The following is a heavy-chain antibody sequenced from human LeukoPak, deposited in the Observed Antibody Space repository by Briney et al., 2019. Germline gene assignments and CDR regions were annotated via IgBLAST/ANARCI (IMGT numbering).Heavy chain of an antibody. J-gene: IGHJ3*02. CDR3: AGDDGYAAFDI. Sequence: GGSLRLSCAASGFTFSFYWMHWVRQAPGKGLVWVSRINSDGSSITYADSVKGRFTISRDNAKNTLYLQMNSLRAEDTAVYYCAGDDGYAAFDIWGQGTMVTVSS. D-gene: IGHD5-24*01. CDR1: GFTFSFYW. CDR2: INSDGSSI. V-gene: IGHV3-74*01.